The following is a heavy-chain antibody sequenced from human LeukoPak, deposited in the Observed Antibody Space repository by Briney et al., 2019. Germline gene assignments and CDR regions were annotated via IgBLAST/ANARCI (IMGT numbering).Heavy chain of an antibody. J-gene: IGHJ4*02. CDR2: TKSKGDGETT. Sequence: GGSLRLSCAASGFTFTNAWMTWVRQAPGKGLEWVGRTKSKGDGETTDYAAPVKGRFSMSRDGSKATMYLQMYSLEAEDTAVYYCTTDLGLTMIRGVIVYWGQGALVTVSS. CDR3: TTDLGLTMIRGVIVY. V-gene: IGHV3-15*01. D-gene: IGHD3-10*01. CDR1: GFTFTNAW.